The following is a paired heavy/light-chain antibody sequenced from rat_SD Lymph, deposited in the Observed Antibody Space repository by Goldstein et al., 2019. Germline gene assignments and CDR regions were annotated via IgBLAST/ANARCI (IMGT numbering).Light chain of an antibody. V-gene: IGKV12S11*01. CDR2: YAS. CDR1: EGISNY. CDR3: QQGYKFPPT. J-gene: IGKJ1*01. Sequence: DIQMTQSPHSLSASLGEAVSIECLASEGISNYLAWYQQKPGKSPQLLIYYASSLQDGVPSRFSGSGSGTQYSLKISNMQPEDEGVYYCQQGYKFPPTFGGGTKLELK.
Heavy chain of an antibody. D-gene: IGHD5-1*01. V-gene: IGHV6-10*01. CDR2: IKPKSTNYAT. CDR3: THPSVWELRYYFDH. Sequence: EVQLMETGGGLVQPGKSLKLTCATSGFSFSPAWMNWVRQSPEKGLEWIARIKPKSTNYATEYAESVKGRFTISRDDSKSSIYLQMNSLKEEDTATYYCTHPSVWELRYYFDHWGQGVMVTVSS. CDR1: GFSFSPAW. J-gene: IGHJ2*01.